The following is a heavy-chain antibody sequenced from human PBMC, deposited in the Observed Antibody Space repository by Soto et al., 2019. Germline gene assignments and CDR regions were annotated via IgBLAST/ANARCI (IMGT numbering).Heavy chain of an antibody. D-gene: IGHD2-15*01. V-gene: IGHV4-39*01. J-gene: IGHJ4*02. CDR2: IYYSGST. CDR3: ARLQATVYCICASCYPLYYFDY. CDR1: GGSISSSSHY. Sequence: PSETLSLTCTVSGGSISSSSHYWGWIRQPPGKGLEWIGSIYYSGSTYYNPSLKSRVTISVDTSKNQISLKLSSVTAADTAVYYCARLQATVYCICASCYPLYYFDYWGQGTLVTVSS.